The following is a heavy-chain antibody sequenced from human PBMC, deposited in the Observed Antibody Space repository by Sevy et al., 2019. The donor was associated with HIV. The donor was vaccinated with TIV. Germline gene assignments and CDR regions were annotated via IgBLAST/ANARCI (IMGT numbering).Heavy chain of an antibody. D-gene: IGHD6-13*01. CDR3: TRARGGVAASGDY. V-gene: IGHV3-21*06. J-gene: IGHJ4*02. CDR1: GFTFSGST. CDR2: ISSRSSHI. Sequence: GGSLRLSCAASGFTFSGSTMHWVRQASGKGLEWVSSISSRSSHIYYADSVKGRFTVSRDNAKNSVYLQMNSLRAEDTAMYYCTRARGGVAASGDYWGQGTLVTVSS.